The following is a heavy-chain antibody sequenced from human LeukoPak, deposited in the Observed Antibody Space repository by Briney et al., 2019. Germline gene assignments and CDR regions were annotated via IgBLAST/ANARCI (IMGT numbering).Heavy chain of an antibody. CDR1: GGSISSGGYY. Sequence: SETLSLTCTVSGGSISSGGYYWSWIRQPPGKGLEWIGYIYHSGSTYYNPSLKSRVTISVDRSKNQFSLKLSSVTAADTAVYYCARDQRTITIFGVVTEGIDYWGQGTLVTVSS. V-gene: IGHV4-30-2*01. J-gene: IGHJ4*02. D-gene: IGHD3-3*01. CDR2: IYHSGST. CDR3: ARDQRTITIFGVVTEGIDY.